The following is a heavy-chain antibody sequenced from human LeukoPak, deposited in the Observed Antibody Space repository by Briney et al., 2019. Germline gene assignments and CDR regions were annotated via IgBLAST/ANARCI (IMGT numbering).Heavy chain of an antibody. V-gene: IGHV1-18*01. D-gene: IGHD6-19*01. J-gene: IGHJ6*03. Sequence: ASVKVSCKASGYTFTSYGISWVRQAPGQGLEWMGWISAYNGNTNYAQKLQGRVTMTTDTSTSTAYMELRSLRSDDTAVYYCARDASSGWYFGPPDYYYMDVWGKGTTVTVSS. CDR2: ISAYNGNT. CDR1: GYTFTSYG. CDR3: ARDASSGWYFGPPDYYYMDV.